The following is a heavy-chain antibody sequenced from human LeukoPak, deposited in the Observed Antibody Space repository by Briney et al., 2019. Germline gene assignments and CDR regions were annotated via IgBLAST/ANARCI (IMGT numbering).Heavy chain of an antibody. Sequence: SETLSLTCTVSGGSINSYYWSWIRQPAGKGLEWIGRIYTAGSTNYNPSLKSRVTMSVDTSKNQFFLKLSSVTAADTAVYYCARADSSSWFFFDYWGQGTLVTVSS. J-gene: IGHJ4*02. CDR2: IYTAGST. CDR3: ARADSSSWFFFDY. V-gene: IGHV4-4*07. D-gene: IGHD6-13*01. CDR1: GGSINSYY.